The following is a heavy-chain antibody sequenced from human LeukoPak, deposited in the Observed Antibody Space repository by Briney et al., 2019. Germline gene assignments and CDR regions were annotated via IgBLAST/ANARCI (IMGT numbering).Heavy chain of an antibody. D-gene: IGHD2-15*01. Sequence: GASVKVSCKASGYTFTSYYMHWVRQAPGQGLEWMGIINPSGGSTSYAQKFQGRVTMTEDTSTDTAYMELSSLRSEDTAVYYCATGFLRYCSGGSCLLVYWGQGTLVTVSS. CDR1: GYTFTSYY. J-gene: IGHJ4*02. CDR2: INPSGGST. CDR3: ATGFLRYCSGGSCLLVY. V-gene: IGHV1-46*01.